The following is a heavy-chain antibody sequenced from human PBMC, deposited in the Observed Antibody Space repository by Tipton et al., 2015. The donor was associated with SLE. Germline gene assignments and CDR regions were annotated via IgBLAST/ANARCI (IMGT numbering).Heavy chain of an antibody. CDR2: ISWNSGSI. CDR1: GFTFDDYA. D-gene: IGHD2-2*01. CDR3: AKAGYCSSTSCLGGWYFDL. V-gene: IGHV3-9*01. Sequence: SLRLSCAASGFTFDDYAMHWVRQAPGKGLEWVSGISWNSGSIGYADSVKGRFTISRDNAKNSLYLQMNSLRAEETALYYCAKAGYCSSTSCLGGWYFDLRGRGTLVTVSS. J-gene: IGHJ2*01.